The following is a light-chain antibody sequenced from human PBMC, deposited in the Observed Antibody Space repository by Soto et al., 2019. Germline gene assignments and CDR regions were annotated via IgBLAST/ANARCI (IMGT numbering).Light chain of an antibody. CDR2: DAS. Sequence: DIQMTQSPSSLSASVGDRVTITCQSSHDITSYLKWYQHKPGKAPKLLIYDASILEAGVPSRFSGSGSGTDFTFTISSLQPQDVATYYCQKCDYLPIFGPGTTVDFK. CDR1: HDITSY. J-gene: IGKJ3*01. V-gene: IGKV1-33*01. CDR3: QKCDYLPI.